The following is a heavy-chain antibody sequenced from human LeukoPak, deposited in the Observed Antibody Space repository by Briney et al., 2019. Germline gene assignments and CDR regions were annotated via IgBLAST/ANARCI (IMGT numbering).Heavy chain of an antibody. D-gene: IGHD3-10*01. Sequence: SGPTLVKPTHTLTLTCTFSGFSLITSGVGVGWIRQPPGKALEWLELIYWDDDKRYSPSLKSRLSITKDTPKYQVVLIMTNMDPVDTATYFCAHRLLNKGSGTQYFDYWGQGTLVTVSS. CDR3: AHRLLNKGSGTQYFDY. J-gene: IGHJ4*02. CDR2: IYWDDDK. CDR1: GFSLITSGVG. V-gene: IGHV2-5*02.